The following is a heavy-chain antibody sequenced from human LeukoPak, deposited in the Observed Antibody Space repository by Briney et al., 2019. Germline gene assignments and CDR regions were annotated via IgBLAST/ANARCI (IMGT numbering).Heavy chain of an antibody. CDR2: ISYDGSNK. CDR3: ARGSNYYDSSGYRYYFDY. CDR1: GFTFSSYA. D-gene: IGHD3-22*01. J-gene: IGHJ4*02. V-gene: IGHV3-30-3*01. Sequence: GRSLRLSCAASGFTFSSYAMHWVRQAPGKGLERVAVISYDGSNKYYADSVKGRFTISRDNSKNTLYLQMNSLRAEDTAVYYCARGSNYYDSSGYRYYFDYWGQGTLVTVSS.